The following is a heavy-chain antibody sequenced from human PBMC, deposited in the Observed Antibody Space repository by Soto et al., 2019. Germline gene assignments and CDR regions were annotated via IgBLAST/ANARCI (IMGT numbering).Heavy chain of an antibody. Sequence: HPGGSLRLSCAASGFTFSSYAMSWVRQAPGKGLEWVSTISGSDGRTYSTDSVKGRFTISRDNSRNTAYLQMNSLRVEDTAVYYCAKGVSQYTPLALFDYWGRGXLVTVSS. D-gene: IGHD5-18*01. CDR2: ISGSDGRT. J-gene: IGHJ4*02. CDR1: GFTFSSYA. V-gene: IGHV3-23*01. CDR3: AKGVSQYTPLALFDY.